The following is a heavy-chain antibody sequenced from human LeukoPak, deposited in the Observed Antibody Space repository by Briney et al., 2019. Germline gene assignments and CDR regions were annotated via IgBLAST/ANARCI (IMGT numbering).Heavy chain of an antibody. CDR2: ISGDGVSP. Sequence: SGGSLRLSCAASGFTFNNYALTWVRQTPGKGLECVSAISGDGVSPYYADSVRGRFTISRDNSKNTLYLQMNSLRVEDTAVYFCARDPGALPYFFDCWGQGTLVTVSS. J-gene: IGHJ4*02. D-gene: IGHD4/OR15-4a*01. CDR3: ARDPGALPYFFDC. V-gene: IGHV3-23*01. CDR1: GFTFNNYA.